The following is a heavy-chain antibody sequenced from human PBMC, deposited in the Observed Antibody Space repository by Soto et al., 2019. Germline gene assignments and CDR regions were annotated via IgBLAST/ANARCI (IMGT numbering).Heavy chain of an antibody. CDR3: ARGHSSITSYYDFWSGYSDYYGMDV. CDR2: INPNSSGT. J-gene: IGHJ6*02. V-gene: IGHV1-2*04. Sequence: ASVKVSCKASGYTFTGYYMHWVRQAPGQGLEWMGWINPNSSGTNYAQKFQGWVTMTRDTSISTAYMELSRLRSDDTAVYNSARGHSSITSYYDFWSGYSDYYGMDVWGQGTTVTVSS. D-gene: IGHD3-3*01. CDR1: GYTFTGYY.